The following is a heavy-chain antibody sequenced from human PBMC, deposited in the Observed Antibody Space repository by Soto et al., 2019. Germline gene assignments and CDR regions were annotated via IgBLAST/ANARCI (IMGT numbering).Heavy chain of an antibody. V-gene: IGHV3-30*18. CDR3: AKDQASGQGSFDS. J-gene: IGHJ4*02. CDR2: ISYDGSNQ. Sequence: HPXESLSLSCAASGFTFNIYGMHWVRPAPDKGLEWVALISYDGSNQYYADSVKGRFTISRDNSKNTLFLQMNSLRADDTAVYYCAKDQASGQGSFDSWGQGTLVTVSS. CDR1: GFTFNIYG.